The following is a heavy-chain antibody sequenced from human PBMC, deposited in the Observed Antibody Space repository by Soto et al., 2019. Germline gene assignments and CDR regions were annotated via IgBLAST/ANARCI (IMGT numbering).Heavy chain of an antibody. J-gene: IGHJ6*02. CDR2: ISYDGSNK. CDR3: ASERQLVGPHKNYYYYGMDV. D-gene: IGHD6-6*01. V-gene: IGHV3-30-3*01. CDR1: GFTFSSYA. Sequence: PGGSLRLSCAASGFTFSSYAMHWVRQAPGKGLEWVAVISYDGSNKYYADSVKGRFTISRDNSKNTLYLQMNSLRAEDTAVYYCASERQLVGPHKNYYYYGMDVWGQGTTVTVSS.